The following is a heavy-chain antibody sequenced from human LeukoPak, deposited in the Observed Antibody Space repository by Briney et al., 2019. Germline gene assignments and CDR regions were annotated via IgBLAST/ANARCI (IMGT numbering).Heavy chain of an antibody. CDR1: VGTFNSYA. CDR3: ARGDSSGYYPFDY. V-gene: IGHV1-69*05. J-gene: IGHJ4*02. Sequence: SSVKVSCKASVGTFNSYAISWLRQAPAQGREWMGWIIPIFGTANYAQKFQGRVTMTRDTSISTAYMELSRLRSDDTDVYYCARGDSSGYYPFDYWGQGTRVTVSS. D-gene: IGHD3-22*01. CDR2: IIPIFGTA.